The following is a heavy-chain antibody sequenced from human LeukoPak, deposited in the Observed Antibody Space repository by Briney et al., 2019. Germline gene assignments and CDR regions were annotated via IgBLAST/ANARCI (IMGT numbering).Heavy chain of an antibody. CDR1: GFTFNSYA. D-gene: IGHD6-13*01. Sequence: GGSLRLSCAASGFTFNSYAMSWVRQAPGKGLEWVSGISGSGGDTYYTGSVKGRFTISRDSSKNTVSLQMNSLRAEDTAVYYCAKEGAGIAGTGYFDYWGQGTLVTVSS. CDR3: AKEGAGIAGTGYFDY. CDR2: ISGSGGDT. J-gene: IGHJ4*02. V-gene: IGHV3-23*01.